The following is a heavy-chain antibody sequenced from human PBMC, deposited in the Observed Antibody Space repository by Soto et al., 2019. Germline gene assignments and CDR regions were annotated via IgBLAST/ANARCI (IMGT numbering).Heavy chain of an antibody. D-gene: IGHD1-26*01. CDR1: GFTFSSYA. V-gene: IGHV3-23*01. CDR3: AKDLLQWGMRKEYYLDY. CDR2: ISGSGGRT. Sequence: GGSLRLSCAASGFTFSSYAMSWVRQAPGKGLEWVSGISGSGGRTYIPDSVKGRFTISRDNSKNTLFLQMNSLRAEDTAVYYCAKDLLQWGMRKEYYLDYWGQGTLVTVSS. J-gene: IGHJ4*02.